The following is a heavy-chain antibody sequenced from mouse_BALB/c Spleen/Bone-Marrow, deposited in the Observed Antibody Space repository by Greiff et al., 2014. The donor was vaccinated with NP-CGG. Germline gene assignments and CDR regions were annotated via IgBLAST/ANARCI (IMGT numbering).Heavy chain of an antibody. Sequence: EVKLMESGGGLVQPGGSLKLSCAASGFDFSRYWMSWVRQAPGKGLEWIGEINPDSSTINYTPSLKDKFIISRDNAKNTLYLQMSKVRSEDTALYYCSRLGYYGGFAYWGQGTLVTVSA. CDR2: INPDSSTI. CDR3: SRLGYYGGFAY. V-gene: IGHV4-1*02. D-gene: IGHD2-3*01. J-gene: IGHJ3*01. CDR1: GFDFSRYW.